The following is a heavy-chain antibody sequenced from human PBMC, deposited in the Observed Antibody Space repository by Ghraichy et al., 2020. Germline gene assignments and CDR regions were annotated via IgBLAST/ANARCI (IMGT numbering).Heavy chain of an antibody. CDR3: ARSVFYTSEDF. J-gene: IGHJ4*02. D-gene: IGHD2/OR15-2a*01. CDR1: GASIKTSDNY. V-gene: IGHV4-39*01. Sequence: SETLSLTCTVSGASIKTSDNYWGWVRRPPGRGLEWIGSVDHSGKTYYNPSLTGRVTMSVDTSKNQFSLRLNSVTAADTAVFYCARSVFYTSEDFWGQGILVTVSS. CDR2: VDHSGKT.